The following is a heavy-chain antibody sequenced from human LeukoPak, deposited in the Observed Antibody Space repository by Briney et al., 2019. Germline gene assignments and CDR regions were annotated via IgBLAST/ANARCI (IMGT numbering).Heavy chain of an antibody. D-gene: IGHD3-16*01. Sequence: PSETLSLTCTVSGESMSGFYWNWIRQPPGKGLEWIGYMHYTGSTNYNPSLKSRVTISVDTSKNQFSLKLSSVTAADTAVYYCARAYSTLGGSDAFDIWGQGTMVTVSS. CDR2: MHYTGST. CDR3: ARAYSTLGGSDAFDI. V-gene: IGHV4-59*01. CDR1: GESMSGFY. J-gene: IGHJ3*02.